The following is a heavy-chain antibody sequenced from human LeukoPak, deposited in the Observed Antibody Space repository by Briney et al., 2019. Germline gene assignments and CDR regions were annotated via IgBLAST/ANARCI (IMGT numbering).Heavy chain of an antibody. D-gene: IGHD3-22*01. V-gene: IGHV1-2*02. Sequence: ASVKVSCKASGYTFTGCYMHCVRQAPGQGLEWMGWINPNSGGTNYAQKFQGRVTMTRDTSISTVYMELSRLRSDDTAVYYCARDFYDSSGNGAFDIWGQGTMVTVSS. J-gene: IGHJ3*02. CDR3: ARDFYDSSGNGAFDI. CDR2: INPNSGGT. CDR1: GYTFTGCY.